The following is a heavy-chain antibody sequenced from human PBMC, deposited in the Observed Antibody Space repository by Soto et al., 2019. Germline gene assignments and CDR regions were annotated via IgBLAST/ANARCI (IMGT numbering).Heavy chain of an antibody. J-gene: IGHJ4*02. CDR2: IDPSDSQT. CDR3: ARQIYDSDTGPNFQYYFDS. V-gene: IGHV5-10-1*01. D-gene: IGHD3-22*01. CDR1: GYSFAGYW. Sequence: XDSLTISFKGSGYSFAGYWITWVRQKPGKGLEWMGRIDPSDSQTYYSPSFRGHVTISVTKSITTVFLQWSSLRASDTAMYYCARQIYDSDTGPNFQYYFDSWGQGTPVTVSS.